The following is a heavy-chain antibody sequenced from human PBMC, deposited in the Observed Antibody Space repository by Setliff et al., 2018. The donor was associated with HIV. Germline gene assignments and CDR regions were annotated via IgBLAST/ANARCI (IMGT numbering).Heavy chain of an antibody. D-gene: IGHD2-8*02. J-gene: IGHJ4*02. CDR2: GSNTGRRT. Sequence: GESLKISCAASTFSVSEYAMSWVRQAPGKGLEWVSAGSNTGRRTFYADSVKGRFTISKDNFENVVYLQMNSLRVDDTAVYYCVKDAYSTGKPGISWGQGTQVTVSS. V-gene: IGHV3-23*05. CDR3: VKDAYSTGKPGIS. CDR1: TFSVSEYA.